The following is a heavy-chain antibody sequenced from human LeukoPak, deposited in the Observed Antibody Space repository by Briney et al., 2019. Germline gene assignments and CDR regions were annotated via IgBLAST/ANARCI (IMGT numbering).Heavy chain of an antibody. J-gene: IGHJ3*02. CDR1: GFTVNSNY. CDR3: AREKRITIFGVVKNAFDI. Sequence: GGSLRLSCAASGFTVNSNYMSWVRQAPGKGLEWVSVIYSGGSTYYADSVKGRFTISRDNSKNTLYLQVNSLRAEDTAVYYCAREKRITIFGVVKNAFDIWGQGTMVTVSS. D-gene: IGHD3-3*01. V-gene: IGHV3-53*01. CDR2: IYSGGST.